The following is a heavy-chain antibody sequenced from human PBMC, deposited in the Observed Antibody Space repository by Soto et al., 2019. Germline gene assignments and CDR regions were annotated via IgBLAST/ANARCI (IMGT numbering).Heavy chain of an antibody. V-gene: IGHV3-74*01. CDR1: VFTFSTYW. J-gene: IGHJ6*02. CDR2: IKGDGSSL. Sequence: GGSLKLSCVASVFTFSTYWMHWVRQVPGKGLVWVSRIKGDGSSLSYADSVKGRFTISRDNVENTVYLQMGSLRADDTAVYYCARGLKNYYGVDVWGQGTTVTSP. CDR3: ARGLKNYYGVDV.